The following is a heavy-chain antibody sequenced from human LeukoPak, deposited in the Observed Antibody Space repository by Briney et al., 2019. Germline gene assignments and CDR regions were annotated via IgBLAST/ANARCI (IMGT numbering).Heavy chain of an antibody. D-gene: IGHD4-17*01. CDR1: GYSISSGYY. J-gene: IGHJ1*01. CDR2: IYYSGST. V-gene: IGHV4-61*01. CDR3: ARDDYGDYDYFQH. Sequence: NPSETLSLTCTVSGYSISSGYYWSWIRQPPGKGLEWIGYIYYSGSTNYNPSLKSRVTISVDTSKNQFSLKLSSVTAADTAVYYCARDDYGDYDYFQHWGQGTLVTVSS.